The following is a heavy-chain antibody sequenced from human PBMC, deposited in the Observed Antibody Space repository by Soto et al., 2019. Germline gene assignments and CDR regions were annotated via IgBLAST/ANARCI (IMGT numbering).Heavy chain of an antibody. V-gene: IGHV3-21*01. CDR1: RLTLSSYR. CDR3: ARDDSSGWLKWFDS. Sequence: GCLRVTSAAYRLTLSSYRMNWVRQAPGKGLEWVSSISSSSSYIYYADSVKGRFTISRDNAKNSLYLQMKSLRAEDTAVYYCARDDSSGWLKWFDSWGQGTLVTVSS. CDR2: ISSSSSYI. J-gene: IGHJ5*01. D-gene: IGHD6-19*01.